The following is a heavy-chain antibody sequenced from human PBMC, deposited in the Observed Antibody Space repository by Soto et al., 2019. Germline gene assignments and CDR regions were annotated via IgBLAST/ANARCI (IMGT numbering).Heavy chain of an antibody. J-gene: IGHJ4*02. Sequence: EVHLLESGGGLVQPGGSLRLSCAASGFTFSSYAMSWVRQAPGKGLEWVSAITGSGDSTYYADSVKGRFTVSRDNSKTTLYLQMNSLRAEDTAVYYCAKVFVFTIREGFDYWGLGTLVTVSS. CDR3: AKVFVFTIREGFDY. D-gene: IGHD3-3*01. CDR1: GFTFSSYA. CDR2: ITGSGDST. V-gene: IGHV3-23*01.